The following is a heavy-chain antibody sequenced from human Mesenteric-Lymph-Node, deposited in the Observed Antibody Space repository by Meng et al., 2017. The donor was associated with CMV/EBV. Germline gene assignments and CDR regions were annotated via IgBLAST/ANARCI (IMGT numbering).Heavy chain of an antibody. CDR1: GFTFANYE. J-gene: IGHJ4*02. V-gene: IGHV3-48*03. D-gene: IGHD3-10*01. CDR3: AKVSTFAYGPGSYFDY. Sequence: GGSLRLSCTASGFTFANYEMNWVRQAPGKGLEWIAYISTSGSTIYYADSVKGRFTISRDNSKNTSYLQMNSLRGDDTAVYYCAKVSTFAYGPGSYFDYWGQGTLVTVSS. CDR2: ISTSGSTI.